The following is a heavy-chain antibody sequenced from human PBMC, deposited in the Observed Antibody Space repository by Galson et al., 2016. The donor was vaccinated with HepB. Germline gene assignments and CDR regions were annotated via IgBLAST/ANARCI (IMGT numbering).Heavy chain of an antibody. CDR3: YYSGF. J-gene: IGHJ4*02. V-gene: IGHV3-23*01. CDR1: GFTFSSNG. Sequence: SLRLSCAASGFTFSSNGMSWVRQAPGKGLEWVSGISDSGGTTYYADSGKGRFTISRDNSKNTLYLQMNSLRAEDTAVYYCYYSGFWGQGTLVTVSS. CDR2: ISDSGGTT.